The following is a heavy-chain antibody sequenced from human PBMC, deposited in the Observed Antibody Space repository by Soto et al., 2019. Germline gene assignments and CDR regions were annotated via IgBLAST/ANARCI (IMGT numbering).Heavy chain of an antibody. V-gene: IGHV4-30-4*01. CDR1: GGSISSGDYY. D-gene: IGHD3-22*01. J-gene: IGHJ3*02. CDR3: ARDLLIVNDAFDI. CDR2: IYYSGST. Sequence: SSETLSLTCTVSGGSISSGDYYWSWIRQPPGKGLEWIGYIYYSGSTYYNPSLKSRVTISVGTSKNQFCLKLSSVTAADTAVYYCARDLLIVNDAFDIWGQGTMVT.